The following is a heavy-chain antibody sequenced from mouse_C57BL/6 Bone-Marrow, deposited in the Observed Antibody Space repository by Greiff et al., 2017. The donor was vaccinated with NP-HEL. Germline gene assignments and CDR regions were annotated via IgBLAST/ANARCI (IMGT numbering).Heavy chain of an antibody. J-gene: IGHJ3*01. V-gene: IGHV1-69*01. Sequence: QVQLQQPGAELVMPGASVKLSCKASGYTFTSYWMHWVKQRPGQGLEWIGEIDPSDSYTNYNQKFKGKSTLTVDKSSSTAYMQLSSLTSEDSAVYYGAREVHYYGSSYGFAYWGQGTLVTVSA. CDR3: AREVHYYGSSYGFAY. D-gene: IGHD1-1*01. CDR1: GYTFTSYW. CDR2: IDPSDSYT.